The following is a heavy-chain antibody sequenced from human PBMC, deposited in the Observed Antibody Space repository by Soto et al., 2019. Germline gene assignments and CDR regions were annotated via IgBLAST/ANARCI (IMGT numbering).Heavy chain of an antibody. J-gene: IGHJ4*02. CDR1: GYPFTSYY. CDR3: ASVPRGYSYGDGYVY. Sequence: QVQLVQSGAEVKKPGDSVKVSCKASGYPFTSYYMHWVRQAPGQGLEWMGILNPSGGSTRYAQKFQGRVTMTRDTSTSTVYMELSSLRSEDTAVYYCASVPRGYSYGDGYVYWGQGTLVTVSS. V-gene: IGHV1-46*01. D-gene: IGHD5-18*01. CDR2: LNPSGGST.